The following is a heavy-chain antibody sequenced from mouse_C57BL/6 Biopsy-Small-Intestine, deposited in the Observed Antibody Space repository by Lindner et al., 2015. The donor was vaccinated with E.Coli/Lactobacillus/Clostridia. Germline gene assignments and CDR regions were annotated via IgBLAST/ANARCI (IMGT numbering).Heavy chain of an antibody. CDR1: GFNIKDDY. CDR2: IDPENGDT. Sequence: VQLQESGAELVRPGASVKLSCTASGFNIKDDYMHWVKQRPEQGLEWIGWIDPENGDTEYASKFQGKATITADTSSNTAYLQFSSLTSEDTAVYYCTYYDEGFAYWGQGTLVTVSA. J-gene: IGHJ3*01. CDR3: TYYDEGFAY. D-gene: IGHD2-4*01. V-gene: IGHV14-4*01.